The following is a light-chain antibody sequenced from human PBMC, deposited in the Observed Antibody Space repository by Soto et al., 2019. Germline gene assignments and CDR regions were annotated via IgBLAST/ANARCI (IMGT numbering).Light chain of an antibody. CDR1: QSVRSNF. Sequence: EIVLTQSPGTLSLSPGERATLSCRASQSVRSNFLAWYQQRPGQAPRLLIYGASSRATDIPDRFSGSGSGTDFTLIISRLEPEDCAVYYGQQYGSALQTFGHGTKVEIK. J-gene: IGKJ1*01. CDR3: QQYGSALQT. V-gene: IGKV3-20*01. CDR2: GAS.